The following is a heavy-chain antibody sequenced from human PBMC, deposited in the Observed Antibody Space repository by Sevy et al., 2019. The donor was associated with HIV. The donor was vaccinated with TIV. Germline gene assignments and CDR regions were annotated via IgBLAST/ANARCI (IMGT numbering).Heavy chain of an antibody. CDR3: ARGVFGSGSRLGLGY. V-gene: IGHV3-7*03. CDR2: MRQDGREK. CDR1: GFSFSDYW. D-gene: IGHD3-10*01. J-gene: IGHJ4*02. Sequence: GGSLRLSCEASGFSFSDYWMTWVRQAPGKGLEWLANMRQDGREKYYVDSVKGRFTISRDNAKNSLYLQMNSLRAEDTAVYYCARGVFGSGSRLGLGYWGQGTLVTVSS.